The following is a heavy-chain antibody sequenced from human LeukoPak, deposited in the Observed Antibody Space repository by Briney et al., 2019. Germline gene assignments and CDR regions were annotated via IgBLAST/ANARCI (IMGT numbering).Heavy chain of an antibody. D-gene: IGHD2-21*01. J-gene: IGHJ3*02. CDR2: ISSSSSTI. CDR3: ARAPRFTPVFVAFDI. Sequence: GGSLRLSCAASGFTFSSYSMNWVRQAPGKGLEWVSYISSSSSTIYYADSVKGRFTISRDNAKNSLYLQMNSLRAEDTAVYYCARAPRFTPVFVAFDIWGQGTMVTVSS. CDR1: GFTFSSYS. V-gene: IGHV3-48*04.